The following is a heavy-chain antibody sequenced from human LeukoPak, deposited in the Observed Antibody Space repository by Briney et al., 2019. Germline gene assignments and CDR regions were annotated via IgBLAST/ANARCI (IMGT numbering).Heavy chain of an antibody. V-gene: IGHV1-69*01. CDR3: ASYYSSGWDFDY. J-gene: IGHJ4*02. CDR1: GGTFSSYA. D-gene: IGHD6-19*01. Sequence: SVKVSCKASGGTFSSYAISWVRQAPGQGLEWMRGIIPIFGTANYAQKFQGRVTITADESTSTAYMELSSLRSEDTAVYYCASYYSSGWDFDYWGQGTLVTVSS. CDR2: IIPIFGTA.